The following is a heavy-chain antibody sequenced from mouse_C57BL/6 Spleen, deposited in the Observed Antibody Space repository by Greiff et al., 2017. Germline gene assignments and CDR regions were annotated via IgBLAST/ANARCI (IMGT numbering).Heavy chain of an antibody. CDR1: GFTFSSYT. Sequence: EVKLMESGGGLVKPGGSLKLSCAASGFTFSSYTMSWVRQTPEKRLEWVATISGGGGNTYYPDSVKGRFTITRDNAKNTLYLRMSRLRSEDSALYYCARHDYLDYWGQGTTLTVSS. V-gene: IGHV5-9*01. J-gene: IGHJ2*01. CDR3: ARHDYLDY. CDR2: ISGGGGNT.